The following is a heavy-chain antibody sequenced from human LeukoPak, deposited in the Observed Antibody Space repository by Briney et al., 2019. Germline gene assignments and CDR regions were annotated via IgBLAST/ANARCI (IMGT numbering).Heavy chain of an antibody. Sequence: GGSLRLSCSASGFTFSSYAMHWVRQAPGKGLEYVSAISSNGGSTYYADSVKGRFTISRDNSKNTLYLQMSSLRAEDTAVYYRVKDLTAAGPPFDYWGQGTLVTVSS. CDR3: VKDLTAAGPPFDY. CDR2: ISSNGGST. CDR1: GFTFSSYA. J-gene: IGHJ4*02. D-gene: IGHD6-13*01. V-gene: IGHV3-64D*06.